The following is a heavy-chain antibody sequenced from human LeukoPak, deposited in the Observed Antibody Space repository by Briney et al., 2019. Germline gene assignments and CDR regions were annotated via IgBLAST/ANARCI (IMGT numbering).Heavy chain of an antibody. J-gene: IGHJ4*02. CDR1: GFTFSSYA. V-gene: IGHV3-30-3*01. CDR2: ISYDGSNK. D-gene: IGHD6-19*01. Sequence: GGSLRLSCAASGFTFSSYAMHWVRQAPGKGLEWVAVISYDGSNKYYADSVKGRFTISRDNSKNTLYLQMNSLRAEDTAVYYCARDGGEAVAGSPYFDYWGQGTLVTVSS. CDR3: ARDGGEAVAGSPYFDY.